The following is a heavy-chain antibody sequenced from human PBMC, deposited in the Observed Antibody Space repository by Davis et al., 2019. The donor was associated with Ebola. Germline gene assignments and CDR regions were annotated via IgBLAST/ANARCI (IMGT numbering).Heavy chain of an antibody. J-gene: IGHJ4*02. CDR3: ARVEADIVLMVYAPFDY. D-gene: IGHD2-8*01. CDR2: ISAYSGNT. V-gene: IGHV1-18*04. Sequence: ASVKVSCKASGYTFSSFTISWVRQAPGQGLEWMGWISAYSGNTNYAQRLQGRVSMTTDTSTSTAYMELRSLRSDDTAVYYCARVEADIVLMVYAPFDYWGQGTLVTVSS. CDR1: GYTFSSFT.